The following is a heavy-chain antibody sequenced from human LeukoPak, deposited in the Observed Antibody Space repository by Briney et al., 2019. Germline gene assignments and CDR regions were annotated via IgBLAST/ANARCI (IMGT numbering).Heavy chain of an antibody. CDR1: GGSISSGGYY. V-gene: IGHV4-31*03. Sequence: PSETLSLTCTVSGGSISSGGYYWSWIRQHPGKGLEWIGYIYYSGSTYYNPSLKSRVTISVDTSKNQFSLKLSSVTVADTAVYYCARSLKVVPAAEVNYYYYYGMDVWGQGTTVTVSS. CDR2: IYYSGST. J-gene: IGHJ6*02. D-gene: IGHD2-2*01. CDR3: ARSLKVVPAAEVNYYYYYGMDV.